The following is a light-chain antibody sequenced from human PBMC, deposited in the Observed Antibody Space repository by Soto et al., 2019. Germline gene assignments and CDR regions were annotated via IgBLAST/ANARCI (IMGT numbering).Light chain of an antibody. CDR3: QPYHSYRM. CDR2: QAS. V-gene: IGKV1-5*03. CDR1: QSVSTS. J-gene: IGKJ1*01. Sequence: DIPMTQSPSTLSASVGDRVTITCRASQSVSTSLAWYQQKPGQAPQLLIYQASSLESGVPSRFSGSGSGTEFTLNSSSVQPDDFATYHCQPYHSYRMFGQGTKVEI.